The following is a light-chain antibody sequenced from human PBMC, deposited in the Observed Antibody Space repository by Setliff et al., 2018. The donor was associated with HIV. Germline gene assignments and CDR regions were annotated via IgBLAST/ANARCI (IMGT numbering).Light chain of an antibody. CDR2: EVS. V-gene: IGLV2-23*02. Sequence: QSVLTQPASVSGSPGQSITISCTGTSSGVGNYNLVSWYQQHPGKAPKLMIYEVSKRPSGVSNRLSGSKSGNTASLTISGLQAEDEADYYCCSYAGSSTYVFGTGTKVTVL. J-gene: IGLJ1*01. CDR1: SSGVGNYNL. CDR3: CSYAGSSTYV.